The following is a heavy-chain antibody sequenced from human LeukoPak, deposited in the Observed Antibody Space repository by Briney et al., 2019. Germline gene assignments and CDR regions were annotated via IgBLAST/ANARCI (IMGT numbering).Heavy chain of an antibody. Sequence: GGSLRLSCVASGFTFSSYAMHWVRQAPGKGLEWVALISYDGSNKYYADSVKGRFTISRDNSKNTLYLQMNSLRAEDMAVYYCARGGVYSSGSYYLYYFDYWGQGTLVTVSS. J-gene: IGHJ4*02. CDR3: ARGGVYSSGSYYLYYFDY. CDR2: ISYDGSNK. CDR1: GFTFSSYA. V-gene: IGHV3-30-3*01. D-gene: IGHD6-19*01.